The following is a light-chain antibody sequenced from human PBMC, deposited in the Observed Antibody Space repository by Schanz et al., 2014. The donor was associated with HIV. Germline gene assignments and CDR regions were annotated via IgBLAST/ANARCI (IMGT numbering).Light chain of an antibody. CDR3: SSYTTITTRV. CDR2: DVN. Sequence: QSALTQPASVSGSPGQSIAISCTGTSSDVGGYNYVSWYQQHPGKAPKLMVYDVNYRPSGISDRFSGYKSGNTASLTISGLQAEDEADYYCSSYTTITTRVFGGGTKLTVL. CDR1: SSDVGGYNY. V-gene: IGLV2-14*03. J-gene: IGLJ3*02.